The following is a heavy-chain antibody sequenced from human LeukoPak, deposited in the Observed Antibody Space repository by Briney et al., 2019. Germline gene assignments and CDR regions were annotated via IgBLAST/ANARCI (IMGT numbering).Heavy chain of an antibody. CDR1: GGSFSSYA. V-gene: IGHV1-69*05. J-gene: IGHJ4*02. Sequence: SVTVSCKASGGSFSSYAISWVRQAPGPGLEWMGGIIPIFCTANYVQRFQRRVTITTDEYTSTAYMEPSSLRSEDTAVYYCARDIVGASSGLPTGYWGQGTLVTVSS. D-gene: IGHD1-26*01. CDR2: IIPIFCTA. CDR3: ARDIVGASSGLPTGY.